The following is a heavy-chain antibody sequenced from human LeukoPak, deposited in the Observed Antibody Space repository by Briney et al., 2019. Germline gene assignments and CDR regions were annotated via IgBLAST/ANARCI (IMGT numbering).Heavy chain of an antibody. CDR2: ISSSSSYI. D-gene: IGHD3-22*01. J-gene: IGHJ4*02. CDR1: GFTFSSYS. V-gene: IGHV3-21*01. Sequence: PGGSLRLSCAASGFTFSSYSMNWVRQAPGKGLEWVSSISSSSSYIYYADSVKGRFTISRDNAKNSLYLQMNSLRAEDTAVYYCASPDSSGPRGDYWGQGTLVTVSS. CDR3: ASPDSSGPRGDY.